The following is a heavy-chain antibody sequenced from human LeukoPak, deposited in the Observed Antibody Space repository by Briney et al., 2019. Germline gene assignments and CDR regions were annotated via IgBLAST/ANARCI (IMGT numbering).Heavy chain of an antibody. J-gene: IGHJ4*02. V-gene: IGHV3-7*05. D-gene: IGHD6-13*01. CDR1: GFTFSSYW. Sequence: GGSLRLSCAASGFTFSSYWMSWVRQAPGKGLEWVADIKQDGSEKYYVDSVKGRFTISRDNAKNSLYLQMNSLRAEDTAVYYCARKAAAGRSAFDYWGQGTLVTVSS. CDR3: ARKAAAGRSAFDY. CDR2: IKQDGSEK.